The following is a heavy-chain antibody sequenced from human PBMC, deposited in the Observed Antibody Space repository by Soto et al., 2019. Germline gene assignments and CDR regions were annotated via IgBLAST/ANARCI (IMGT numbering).Heavy chain of an antibody. V-gene: IGHV1-18*01. CDR3: ARGRYGDY. D-gene: IGHD1-1*01. J-gene: IGHJ4*02. CDR2: ISAHNGNT. CDR1: GYDFTTYG. Sequence: QVHLVQSGAEVKKPGASVKVSCKGSGYDFTTYGITWVRQAPGQGLEWMAWISAHNGNTDYAQKLQGRVTVTRDTPTSPAYMELRSLRSDDTAMYYCARGRYGDYWGQGALVTVSS.